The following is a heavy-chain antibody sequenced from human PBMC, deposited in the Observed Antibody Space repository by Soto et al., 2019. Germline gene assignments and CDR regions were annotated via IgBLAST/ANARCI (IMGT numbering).Heavy chain of an antibody. CDR1: GVSVSDDDYH. Sequence: QVQLQESGPGLVTPSQTLSLLCTVTGVSVSDDDYHWGWVRQPPGKGLEWIGCIYHSGPTYYNSSLTSRLTMTVDTSKTQFSLKLTSVTVADTALYFCAREIRAARGSDVFDVWGQGKMVTVSS. D-gene: IGHD6-13*01. CDR2: IYHSGPT. J-gene: IGHJ3*01. V-gene: IGHV4-30-4*01. CDR3: AREIRAARGSDVFDV.